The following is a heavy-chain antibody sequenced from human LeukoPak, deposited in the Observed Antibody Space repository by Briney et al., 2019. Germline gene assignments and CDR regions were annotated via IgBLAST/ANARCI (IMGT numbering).Heavy chain of an antibody. CDR3: ARRNRGGWFDA. J-gene: IGHJ5*02. V-gene: IGHV4-59*01. D-gene: IGHD3-10*01. CDR1: GGSISSYY. CDR2: IYYSGNT. Sequence: SETLSLTCTVSGGSISSYYWSWIRQPPGKGLEWIGYIYYSGNTNYNPSLKSRVTISVDTSKNQFSLKMISVTPADTAVFYCARRNRGGWFDACGGGTLVAVSS.